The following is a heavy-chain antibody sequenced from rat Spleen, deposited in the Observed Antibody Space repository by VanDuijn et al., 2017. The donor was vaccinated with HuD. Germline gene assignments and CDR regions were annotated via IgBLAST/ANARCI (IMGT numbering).Heavy chain of an antibody. CDR1: GFLLTDNS. CDR3: TREGQTMYRATSWFAY. Sequence: QVQLKESGPGLVPPSQTLSLACTVSGFLLTDNSVHWLRQPPGRGLEWMGGIWGDGSTSYNSALKSRLSISRDTSQSQVFLKIYSLQTEDTAIYFCTREGQTMYRATSWFAYWGQGTLVTVSS. V-gene: IGHV2S54*01. J-gene: IGHJ3*01. D-gene: IGHD1-6*01. CDR2: IWGDGST.